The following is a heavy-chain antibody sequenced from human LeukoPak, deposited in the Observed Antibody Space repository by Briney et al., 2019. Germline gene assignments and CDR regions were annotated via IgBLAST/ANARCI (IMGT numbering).Heavy chain of an antibody. CDR2: IIPIFGTA. Sequence: ASVRVSCKASGVTFSSYAISWVRQAPGQGLEWMGGIIPIFGTANYAQTFQGRVTITADESTSTAYMELSSLRSEDTAVYYCARAGSYCSGGSCYAYWGQGTLVTVSS. D-gene: IGHD2-15*01. V-gene: IGHV1-69*13. J-gene: IGHJ4*02. CDR1: GVTFSSYA. CDR3: ARAGSYCSGGSCYAY.